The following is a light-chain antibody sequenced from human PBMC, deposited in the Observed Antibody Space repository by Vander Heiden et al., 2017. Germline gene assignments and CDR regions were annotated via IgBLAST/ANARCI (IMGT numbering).Light chain of an antibody. Sequence: QSALTQPASVSASPGQSITISCSGTSSDVGAYNYVSWYQLHPGKAPKLIIDEVTNRPSGVSNRFSGSKSGSTAALTISGLQAEDEADYYCSSFTGSTTWVFGGGTKLTVL. CDR2: EVT. V-gene: IGLV2-14*01. CDR1: SSDVGAYNY. J-gene: IGLJ3*02. CDR3: SSFTGSTTWV.